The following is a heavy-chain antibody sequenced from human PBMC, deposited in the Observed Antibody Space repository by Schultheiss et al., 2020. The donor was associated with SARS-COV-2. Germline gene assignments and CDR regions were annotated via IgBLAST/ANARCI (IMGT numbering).Heavy chain of an antibody. Sequence: GGSLRLSCAASGFTFSSYSMNWVRQAPGKGLEWVSAISGSGGSTYYADSVKGRFTISRDNSKNTLYLQMNSLRAEDTAVYYCASDVEMATIRSSAFDIWGQGTIVTVSS. CDR2: ISGSGGST. CDR1: GFTFSSYS. D-gene: IGHD5-24*01. J-gene: IGHJ3*02. CDR3: ASDVEMATIRSSAFDI. V-gene: IGHV3-23*01.